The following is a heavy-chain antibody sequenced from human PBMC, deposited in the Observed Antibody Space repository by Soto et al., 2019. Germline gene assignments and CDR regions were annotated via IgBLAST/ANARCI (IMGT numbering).Heavy chain of an antibody. CDR3: ARAKITGLFDY. CDR2: INHSGST. Sequence: QVQLQQWGAGLLKPSETLSLTCAVYGGSFSGYYWTWIRQPPGTGLEWIGEINHSGSTNYNPSLKTRVTISVDTSKNPFSLKLTSVTAADTAVYYCARAKITGLFDYWGQGTLVTVSS. D-gene: IGHD2-8*02. J-gene: IGHJ4*02. V-gene: IGHV4-34*01. CDR1: GGSFSGYY.